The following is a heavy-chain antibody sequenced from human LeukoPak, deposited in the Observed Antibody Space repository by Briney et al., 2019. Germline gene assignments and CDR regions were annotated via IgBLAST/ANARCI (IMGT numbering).Heavy chain of an antibody. CDR1: GFTFSSYA. Sequence: PGGSLRLSCAASGFTFSSYAMSWVRQAPGKGPEWVSAISGSGGSTYYADSVKGRFTISRDNSKNTLYLQMNSLRAEDTAVYYCAKGGYCSGGSCYSYFDYWGQGTLVTVS. CDR2: ISGSGGST. CDR3: AKGGYCSGGSCYSYFDY. V-gene: IGHV3-23*01. J-gene: IGHJ4*02. D-gene: IGHD2-15*01.